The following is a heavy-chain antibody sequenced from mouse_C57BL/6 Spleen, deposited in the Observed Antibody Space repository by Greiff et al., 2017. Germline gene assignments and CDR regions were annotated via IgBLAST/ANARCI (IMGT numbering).Heavy chain of an antibody. CDR1: GYTFTEYT. Sequence: QVQLQQSGAELVKPGASVTLSCKASGYTFTEYTIHWVKQRSGQGLEWIGWFYPGSGSIKYNEKFKDKATLTADKSSSTVYMELSRWTSEDSAVYFCARHEEYLLLRGYCDYWGQGTTLTVSS. J-gene: IGHJ2*01. CDR3: ARHEEYLLLRGYCDY. D-gene: IGHD1-1*01. CDR2: FYPGSGSI. V-gene: IGHV1-62-2*01.